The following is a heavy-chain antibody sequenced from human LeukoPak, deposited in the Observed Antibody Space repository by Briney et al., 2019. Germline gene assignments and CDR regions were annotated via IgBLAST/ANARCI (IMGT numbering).Heavy chain of an antibody. CDR3: AKSHYYGSGSIDY. CDR2: ITGSGGAT. V-gene: IGHV3-23*01. D-gene: IGHD3-10*01. J-gene: IGHJ4*02. CDR1: GFTFSSYV. Sequence: PGGSLRLSCAASGFTFSSYVMTWVRQAPGQGLEWVSAITGSGGATSYADSVKGRFTISRDNSKNTLFLQLNSLRGDDTALYYCAKSHYYGSGSIDYWGQGTLVTVSS.